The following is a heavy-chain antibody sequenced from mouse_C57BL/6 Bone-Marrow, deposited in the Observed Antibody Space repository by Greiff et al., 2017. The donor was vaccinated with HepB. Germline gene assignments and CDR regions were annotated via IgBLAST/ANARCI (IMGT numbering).Heavy chain of an antibody. CDR1: GYTFTSYW. Sequence: VQLQQPGAELVKPGASVKVSCKASGYTFTSYWMHWVKQRPGQGLEWIGRIHPSDSDTNYNQKFKGKATLTVDKSSSTAYMQRSSLTSEDSAVYYCATTVVARDYAMDYWGQGTSVTVSS. D-gene: IGHD1-1*01. CDR2: IHPSDSDT. J-gene: IGHJ4*01. V-gene: IGHV1-74*01. CDR3: ATTVVARDYAMDY.